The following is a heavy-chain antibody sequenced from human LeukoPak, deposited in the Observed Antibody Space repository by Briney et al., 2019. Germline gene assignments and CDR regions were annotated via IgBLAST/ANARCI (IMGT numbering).Heavy chain of an antibody. CDR1: GGSISNYY. J-gene: IGHJ6*03. D-gene: IGHD6-19*01. Sequence: KASETLSLTCTVSGGSISNYYWSWIRQPPGKGLEWVGYIYYTGITNYNPSLKSRVTISGDTSKNQFSLKVSSVTAADTAVYYCARSVAGGYYYYMDVWGKGTTVTISS. CDR3: ARSVAGGYYYYMDV. V-gene: IGHV4-59*01. CDR2: IYYTGIT.